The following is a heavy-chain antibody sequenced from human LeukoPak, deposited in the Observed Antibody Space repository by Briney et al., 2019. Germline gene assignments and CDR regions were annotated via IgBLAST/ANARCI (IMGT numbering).Heavy chain of an antibody. CDR3: TKWGDYDGSTGYYDSDY. V-gene: IGHV3-23*01. Sequence: PEGSLRLSCAASGFTFRNYAMSWVRQAPGKGLEWVSAIVGNGVSTYYTDSVQGRFTISRDNSKNTLYLQMNSLRAEDTALYYCTKWGDYDGSTGYYDSDYWGQGTLVTVSS. J-gene: IGHJ4*02. CDR1: GFTFRNYA. CDR2: IVGNGVST. D-gene: IGHD3-9*01.